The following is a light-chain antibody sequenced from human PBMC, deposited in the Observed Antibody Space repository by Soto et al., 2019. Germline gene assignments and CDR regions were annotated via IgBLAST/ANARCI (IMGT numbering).Light chain of an antibody. V-gene: IGLV2-14*01. CDR1: SSDVGGYNY. CDR3: SSYTSSSTLLYV. Sequence: SALTQPASVSGSPGQSITISCTGTSSDVGGYNYVSWYQQHPGKAPKLMIYDVSNRPSGVSNRFSGSKSGNTASLTISGLQAEDEADYYCSSYTSSSTLLYVFGTGTQLTVL. J-gene: IGLJ1*01. CDR2: DVS.